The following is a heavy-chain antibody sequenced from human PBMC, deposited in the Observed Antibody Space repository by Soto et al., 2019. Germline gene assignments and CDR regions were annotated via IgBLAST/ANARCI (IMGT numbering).Heavy chain of an antibody. V-gene: IGHV3-23*01. J-gene: IGHJ2*01. CDR3: FKSRRWY. CDR2: ITGSGGGT. D-gene: IGHD6-13*01. CDR1: GLTFSSYA. Sequence: GWSLRLGCVPSGLTFSSYAMTWVRQAPGKGLEWVSSITGSGGGTYHAASVKGRFTISRDNAKNTLYLQMNSLKAEDSAIYYCFKSRRWY.